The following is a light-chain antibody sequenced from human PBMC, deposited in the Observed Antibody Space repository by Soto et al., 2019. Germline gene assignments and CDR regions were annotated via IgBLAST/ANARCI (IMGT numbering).Light chain of an antibody. CDR3: MLYMGGGVSI. CDR1: SGSVSTSYY. V-gene: IGLV8-61*01. Sequence: QTVVTQEPSFSVSPGGAVTLTCGLSSGSVSTSYYPSWYQQTPGQPPRTLIYDTNSLSSGVPDRFSGSIVGNKAALTITGAQAADESDYYCMLYMGGGVSIFGGGTKVTVL. J-gene: IGLJ2*01. CDR2: DTN.